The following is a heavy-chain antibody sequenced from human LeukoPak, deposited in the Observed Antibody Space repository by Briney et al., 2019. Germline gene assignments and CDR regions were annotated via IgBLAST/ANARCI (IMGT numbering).Heavy chain of an antibody. CDR2: ISGSGGST. CDR3: ARGYSSSSGIDY. Sequence: GGSLRLSCAASGFTFSSYAMSWVRQAPGKGLEWVSAISGSGGSTYYADSVKGRFTISRDNSKNTLYLQMNSLRAEDTAVYYCARGYSSSSGIDYWGQGTLVTVSS. J-gene: IGHJ4*02. V-gene: IGHV3-23*01. CDR1: GFTFSSYA. D-gene: IGHD6-6*01.